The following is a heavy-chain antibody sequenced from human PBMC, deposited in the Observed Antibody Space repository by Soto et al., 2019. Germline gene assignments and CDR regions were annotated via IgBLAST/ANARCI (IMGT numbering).Heavy chain of an antibody. Sequence: QVQLVQSGGEVKKPGASVKLSCTASGYTFTSYGISWVRQAPGQGLEWMGWISAYNGKTNYAQNFQGKGTMTTDTSTRTAYMDLRSLRSDDTAVYYCARGGDVNYYHGIDVWGQGTTVTVSS. V-gene: IGHV1-18*01. J-gene: IGHJ6*02. D-gene: IGHD5-12*01. CDR3: ARGGDVNYYHGIDV. CDR1: GYTFTSYG. CDR2: ISAYNGKT.